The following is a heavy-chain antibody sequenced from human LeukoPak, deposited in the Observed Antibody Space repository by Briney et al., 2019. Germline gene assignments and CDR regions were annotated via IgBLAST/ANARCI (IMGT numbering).Heavy chain of an antibody. CDR3: ARDRGRGSYFPGGAFDI. V-gene: IGHV3-30*07. D-gene: IGHD1-26*01. CDR2: ISYDGSNK. Sequence: PGRSLRLSCAAPGFTFSSYAMHWVRQAPGKGLEWVAVISYDGSNKYYADSVKGRFTISRDNSKNSLYLQMNSLRAEDTAVYYCARDRGRGSYFPGGAFDIWGQGTMVTVSS. J-gene: IGHJ3*02. CDR1: GFTFSSYA.